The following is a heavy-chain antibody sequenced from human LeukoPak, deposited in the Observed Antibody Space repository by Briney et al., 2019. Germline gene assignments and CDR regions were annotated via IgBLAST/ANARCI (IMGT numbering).Heavy chain of an antibody. V-gene: IGHV3-9*01. Sequence: GKSLRLSCVASGFTFDDYAMHWVRQAAGKGLEWVSGISWKSDSVDYADSVKGRFTISRDNAKNSLYLQMNSLRADDTALYYCAKDWSYGGNSWKYFGSWGRGVLVTVSS. D-gene: IGHD4-23*01. CDR2: ISWKSDSV. CDR3: AKDWSYGGNSWKYFGS. J-gene: IGHJ4*02. CDR1: GFTFDDYA.